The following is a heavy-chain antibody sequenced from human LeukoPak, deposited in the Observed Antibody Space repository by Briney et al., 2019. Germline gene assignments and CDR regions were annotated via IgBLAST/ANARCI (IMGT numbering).Heavy chain of an antibody. CDR2: ISYDGSNK. V-gene: IGHV3-30*18. Sequence: PGGSLRLSCEASGFTFSSYGMHWVRQAPGKGLEWVAVISYDGSNKYYADSVKGRLTISRDNSKNTLYLQMNSLRAEDTAVYYCAKPGDFWSGLIDYWGQGTLVTVSS. CDR1: GFTFSSYG. D-gene: IGHD3-3*01. CDR3: AKPGDFWSGLIDY. J-gene: IGHJ4*02.